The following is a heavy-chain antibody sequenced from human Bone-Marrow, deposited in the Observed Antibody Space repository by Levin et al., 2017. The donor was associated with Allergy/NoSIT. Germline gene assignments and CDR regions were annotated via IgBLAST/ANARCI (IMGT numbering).Heavy chain of an antibody. V-gene: IGHV1-2*02. J-gene: IGHJ4*02. D-gene: IGHD2-21*02. Sequence: GESLKISCQASGYSFTDYYVHWMRQAPGQGLEWVGWINPKSDDTNYGQKFQGRVTMTRDPSISTTYLDLSSLRSDDTAVYYCAREVFCGGDCYASNFDYWGQGTLVTVSS. CDR3: AREVFCGGDCYASNFDY. CDR1: GYSFTDYY. CDR2: INPKSDDT.